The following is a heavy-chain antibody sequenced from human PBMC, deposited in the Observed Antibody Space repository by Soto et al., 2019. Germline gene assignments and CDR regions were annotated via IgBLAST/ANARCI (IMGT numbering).Heavy chain of an antibody. V-gene: IGHV3-30*03. CDR3: SGEVVLGY. CDR1: GFTVSTYG. CDR2: ISRDGGST. Sequence: QVQLLESGGGVVQPGRSLRLSCAVSGFTVSTYGMNWVRQAPGKGLEWVAVISRDGGSTYYADSVKGRFTISRDNSRKTLFLEMKSLRSGGMAVYYWSGEVVLGYWGQGTLVNVS. D-gene: IGHD2-8*02. J-gene: IGHJ4*02.